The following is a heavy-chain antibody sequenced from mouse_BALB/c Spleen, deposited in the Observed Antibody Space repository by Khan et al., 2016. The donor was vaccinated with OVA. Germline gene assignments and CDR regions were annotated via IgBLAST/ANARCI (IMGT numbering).Heavy chain of an antibody. J-gene: IGHJ2*01. D-gene: IGHD1-1*01. CDR2: IDPYNGGT. V-gene: IGHV1S135*01. Sequence: VQLQQSGPELVKPGASVKVSCKASGYSFTDYNMFWVKQSHGKSLEWIGYIDPYNGGTSYNQKFKGKATLTVDKASSTAFMHLSSLTSADSAVFYCARTDYYGSSYYFDYWGQGTTPPVSS. CDR1: GYSFTDYN. CDR3: ARTDYYGSSYYFDY.